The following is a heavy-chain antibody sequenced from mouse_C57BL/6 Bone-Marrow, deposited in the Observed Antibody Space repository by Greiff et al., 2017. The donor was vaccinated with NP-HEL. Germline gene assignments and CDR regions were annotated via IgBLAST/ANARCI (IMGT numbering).Heavy chain of an antibody. CDR3: AKKEGTTVGEGYAMDY. J-gene: IGHJ4*01. Sequence: QVQLQQSGPGLVQPSQSLSITCTVSGFSLTSYGVHWVRQPPGKGLEWLGVIWSGGSTDYNAAFISRLSISKDNSKSQVFFKMNSLQADDTAIYYCAKKEGTTVGEGYAMDYWGQGTSVTVSS. CDR1: GFSLTSYG. V-gene: IGHV2-4*01. D-gene: IGHD1-1*01. CDR2: IWSGGST.